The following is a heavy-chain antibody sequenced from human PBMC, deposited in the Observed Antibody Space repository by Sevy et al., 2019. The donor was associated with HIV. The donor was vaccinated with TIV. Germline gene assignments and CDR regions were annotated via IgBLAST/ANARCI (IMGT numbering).Heavy chain of an antibody. CDR1: GYSLSKLS. Sequence: ASVKVSCKVFGYSLSKLSMHWVRQAPGKGLEWMGSLDPGNGEITYAQTLQGRVTMTEDTWTDTAYMELGSLTSEDTAKYYCATVGLGYYSGSSYYQGDWFDPWGQGTLVTVSS. CDR2: LDPGNGEI. D-gene: IGHD2-15*01. V-gene: IGHV1-24*01. CDR3: ATVGLGYYSGSSYYQGDWFDP. J-gene: IGHJ5*02.